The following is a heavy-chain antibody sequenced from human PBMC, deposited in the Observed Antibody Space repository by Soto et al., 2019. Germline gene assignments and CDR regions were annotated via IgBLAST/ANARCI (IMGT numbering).Heavy chain of an antibody. CDR2: ISGSGGST. CDR1: GFTFSSYA. Sequence: GGSLRLSCAASGFTFSSYAMSWVRQAPGKGLEWVSAISGSGGSTYYADSVKGRFTISRDNPKNTLYLQMNSLRAEDTAVYYCAKEAIGQWELRATYFDYWVQGTLVTVSS. V-gene: IGHV3-23*01. D-gene: IGHD1-26*01. CDR3: AKEAIGQWELRATYFDY. J-gene: IGHJ4*02.